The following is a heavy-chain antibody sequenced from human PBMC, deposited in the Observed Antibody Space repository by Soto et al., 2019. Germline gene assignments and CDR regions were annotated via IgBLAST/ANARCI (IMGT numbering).Heavy chain of an antibody. Sequence: ASVKVSCKASGDTFTGHYIHWVRQAPEQGPEWMGEIGPESGATRYAQKFQGRVTMTRDTSITTVYMELKNLSPDDTAVYYCGRGRSGQIVVFYWGQGTPVTVSS. CDR2: IGPESGAT. D-gene: IGHD1-26*01. CDR3: GRGRSGQIVVFY. J-gene: IGHJ4*02. V-gene: IGHV1-2*02. CDR1: GDTFTGHY.